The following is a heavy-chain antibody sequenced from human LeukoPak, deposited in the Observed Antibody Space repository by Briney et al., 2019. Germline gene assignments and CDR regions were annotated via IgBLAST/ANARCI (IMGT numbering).Heavy chain of an antibody. V-gene: IGHV4-59*01. Sequence: SETLSLTCTVSGGSISSYYWSWIRQPPGKGLEWIGYIYYSGSTNYNPSLKSRVIISVDTSKNQFSLKLSSVTAADTAVYYCARDLNRYSSDWVSIWGQGTMVTVSS. J-gene: IGHJ3*02. CDR2: IYYSGST. D-gene: IGHD6-19*01. CDR3: ARDLNRYSSDWVSI. CDR1: GGSISSYY.